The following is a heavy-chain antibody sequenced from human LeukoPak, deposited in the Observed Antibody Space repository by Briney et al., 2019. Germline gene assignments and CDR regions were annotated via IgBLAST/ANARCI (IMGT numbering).Heavy chain of an antibody. D-gene: IGHD3-10*01. CDR2: IYYSGRT. CDR1: GASISSYY. V-gene: IGHV4-59*01. CDR3: ARMDSGSYFDY. J-gene: IGHJ4*02. Sequence: SETLSLTCTVSGASISSYYWSWIRQSPGKGLEWIGYIYYSGRTNYNPSLKSRVTISVDTSKKQFSLKLSSVTAADTAVYYCARMDSGSYFDYWGQGALVTVSS.